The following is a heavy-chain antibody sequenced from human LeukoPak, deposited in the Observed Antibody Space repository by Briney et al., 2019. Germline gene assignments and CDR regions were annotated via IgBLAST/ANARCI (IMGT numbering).Heavy chain of an antibody. V-gene: IGHV1-24*01. D-gene: IGHD2-8*01. Sequence: ASVKVSCKVSGYTLTELSMHWVRQAPGKGLEWMGGFDPEDGETIYAQKFQGRVTMTEDTSTDTAYMELSILRSEDTAVYYCATATPGMVYATNRGLYYYYMDVWGKGTTVTVSS. CDR1: GYTLTELS. CDR3: ATATPGMVYATNRGLYYYYMDV. J-gene: IGHJ6*03. CDR2: FDPEDGET.